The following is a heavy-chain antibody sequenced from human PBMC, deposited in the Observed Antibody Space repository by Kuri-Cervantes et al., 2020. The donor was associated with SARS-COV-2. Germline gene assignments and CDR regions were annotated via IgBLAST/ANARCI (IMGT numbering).Heavy chain of an antibody. CDR1: GFTFSSYA. J-gene: IGHJ4*02. Sequence: GESLKISCAASGFTFSSYAMHWVRQAPGKGLEWVSAISGSGGSTYYADSVKGRFTISRDNSKNTLYLQMNSLRAEDTAVYYCAKLSTSLGIAAAVIDYWGQGTLVTVSS. V-gene: IGHV3-23*01. D-gene: IGHD6-13*01. CDR2: ISGSGGST. CDR3: AKLSTSLGIAAAVIDY.